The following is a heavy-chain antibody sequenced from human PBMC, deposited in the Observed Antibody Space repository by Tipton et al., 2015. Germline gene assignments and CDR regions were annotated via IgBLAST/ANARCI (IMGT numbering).Heavy chain of an antibody. D-gene: IGHD6-19*01. V-gene: IGHV1-18*04. J-gene: IGHJ3*01. CDR2: ISGFTGDV. Sequence: SGPEVKKPGASVKVSCKASNFILDDFGIDWVRQAPGQGLEWMAYISGFTGDVHYAQTYQGRLTVTIDTSTDSVYMELRNLTSDDTAIYYCARDVTVTGPTALDLWGQGTMV. CDR1: NFILDDFG. CDR3: ARDVTVTGPTALDL.